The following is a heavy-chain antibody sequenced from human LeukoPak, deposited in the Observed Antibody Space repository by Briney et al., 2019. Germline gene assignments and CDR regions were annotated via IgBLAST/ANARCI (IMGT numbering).Heavy chain of an antibody. CDR2: IYYSGST. Sequence: SETLPLTCTVSGGSVTSGSNFCNWIRQPPGKGLEWIGYIYYSGSTNYNPSLKSRVTISVDTSKNQFSLKLSSVTAADTAVYYCARAIYDSSVHFDYWGQGTLVTVSS. CDR3: ARAIYDSSVHFDY. CDR1: GGSVTSGSNF. V-gene: IGHV4-61*01. D-gene: IGHD3-22*01. J-gene: IGHJ4*02.